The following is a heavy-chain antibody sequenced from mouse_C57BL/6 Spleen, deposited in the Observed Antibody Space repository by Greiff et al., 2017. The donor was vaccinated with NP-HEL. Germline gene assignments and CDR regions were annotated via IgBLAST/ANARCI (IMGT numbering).Heavy chain of an antibody. Sequence: QVQLPQPGAELVRPGTSVKLSCKASGYTFTSYWLHWVKQRPGQGLAWIGVIDPSDSYTHYNQQSTGKATLTVDTSSSTAYMQLSSLTSEDAAVYYCARSPTGTGGFDFDYWGQGTTLTVSS. CDR2: IDPSDSYT. V-gene: IGHV1-59*01. D-gene: IGHD4-1*02. J-gene: IGHJ2*01. CDR1: GYTFTSYW. CDR3: ARSPTGTGGFDFDY.